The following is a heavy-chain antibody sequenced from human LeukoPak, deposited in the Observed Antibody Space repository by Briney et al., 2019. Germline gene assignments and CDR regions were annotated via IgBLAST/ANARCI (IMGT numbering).Heavy chain of an antibody. Sequence: SETLSLTCTVSGGSISSYYWSWIRQPPGKGLEWIGYIYTSGSTNYNPSLKSRVTISVDTSKNQFSLKLSSVTAADTAVYYCASIGRDSSGYHGIVYWGQGTLVTVSS. CDR2: IYTSGST. D-gene: IGHD3-22*01. J-gene: IGHJ4*02. CDR1: GGSISSYY. V-gene: IGHV4-4*09. CDR3: ASIGRDSSGYHGIVY.